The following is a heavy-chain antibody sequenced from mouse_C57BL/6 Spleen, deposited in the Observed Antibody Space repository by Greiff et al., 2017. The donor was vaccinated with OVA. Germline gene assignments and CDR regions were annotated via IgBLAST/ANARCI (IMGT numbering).Heavy chain of an antibody. CDR2: IYPGDGDT. Sequence: QVQLQQSGAELVKPGASVKISCKASGYAFSSYWMNWVKQRPGKGLEWIGQIYPGDGDTNYNGKFKGKATLTADKSSSTAYMQLSSLTSEVSAVYFCANPYTADAMDYWGKGTSVTVAS. D-gene: IGHD6-5*01. CDR3: ANPYTADAMDY. V-gene: IGHV1-80*01. CDR1: GYAFSSYW. J-gene: IGHJ4*01.